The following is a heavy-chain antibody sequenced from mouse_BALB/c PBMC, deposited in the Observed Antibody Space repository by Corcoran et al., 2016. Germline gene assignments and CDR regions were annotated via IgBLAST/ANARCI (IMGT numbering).Heavy chain of an antibody. CDR3: AIDGDTPLAY. D-gene: IGHD3-3*01. V-gene: IGHV1S136*01. J-gene: IGHJ3*01. Sequence: EVKLQQSGPELVKPGASVKISCKASGYTFTRYVMHWVKQKPGQGLEWIAYINPYNDGTQYSEEFKGKATLTSDKSSSTAYMELSSLTSEDSTVYYCAIDGDTPLAYGCQGTLVTVSA. CDR2: INPYNDGT. CDR1: GYTFTRYV.